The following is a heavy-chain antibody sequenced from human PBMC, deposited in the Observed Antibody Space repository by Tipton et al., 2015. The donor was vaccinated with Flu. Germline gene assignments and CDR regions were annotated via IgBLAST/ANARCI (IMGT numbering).Heavy chain of an antibody. V-gene: IGHV4-59*08. Sequence: TLSLTCTVSGGSISSYYWSWIRQPPGKGLEWIGYIYYSGSTNYNPSLKSRVTISVDTSKNQFSLKLSSVTAADTAVYYCARLGLLWFGEPGWFDPWGQGTLVTVSS. CDR3: ARLGLLWFGEPGWFDP. CDR2: IYYSGST. J-gene: IGHJ5*02. D-gene: IGHD3-10*01. CDR1: GGSISSYY.